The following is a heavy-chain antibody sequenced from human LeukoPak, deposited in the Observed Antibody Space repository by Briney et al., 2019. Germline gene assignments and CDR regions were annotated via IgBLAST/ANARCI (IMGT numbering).Heavy chain of an antibody. CDR1: GGSFSGYY. CDR3: ARDMDEYDAFDI. V-gene: IGHV4-34*01. J-gene: IGHJ3*02. Sequence: PSETLSLTCAVYGGSFSGYYWGWIRQPPGKGLEWIGSIYYSGSTYYNPSLKSRVTISVDTSKNQFSLKLSSVTAADTAVYYCARDMDEYDAFDIWGQGTMVTVSS. CDR2: IYYSGST. D-gene: IGHD2-2*03.